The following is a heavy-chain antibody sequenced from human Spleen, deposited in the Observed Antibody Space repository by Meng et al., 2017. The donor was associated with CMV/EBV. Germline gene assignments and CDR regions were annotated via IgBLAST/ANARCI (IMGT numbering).Heavy chain of an antibody. Sequence: GGSLRLSCSASGLTVSSNFMTWVRQAPGRGLEWVSGIYSCGSTYYADSVKGRITISRDNSKDPFYLQFNSVRAEDTAVYYCARAPTLYCSGGGGMDVWGQGTTVTVSS. CDR2: IYSCGST. D-gene: IGHD2-15*01. J-gene: IGHJ6*02. V-gene: IGHV3-53*05. CDR1: GLTVSSNF. CDR3: ARAPTLYCSGGGGMDV.